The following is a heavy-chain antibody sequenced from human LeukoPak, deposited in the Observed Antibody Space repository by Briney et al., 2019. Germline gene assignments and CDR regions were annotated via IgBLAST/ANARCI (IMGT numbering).Heavy chain of an antibody. Sequence: SVKVSCKASGGTFSSYAISWVRQAPGQGLEWMGGIIPIFGTANYAQKFQGRVTITADKSTSTAYMELSSLRSEDTAVYYCARANRITMVRYFDYWGQGALVTVSS. CDR3: ARANRITMVRYFDY. J-gene: IGHJ4*02. D-gene: IGHD3-10*01. CDR2: IIPIFGTA. V-gene: IGHV1-69*06. CDR1: GGTFSSYA.